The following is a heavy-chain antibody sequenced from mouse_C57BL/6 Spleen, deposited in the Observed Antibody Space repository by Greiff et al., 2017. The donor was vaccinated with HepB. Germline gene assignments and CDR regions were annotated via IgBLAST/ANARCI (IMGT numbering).Heavy chain of an antibody. CDR3: ARGSLYYGSYYAMDY. Sequence: QQSGAELARPGASVKMSCKASGYTFTSYTMHWVKQRPGQGLEWIGYINPSSGYTKYNQKFKDKATLTADKSSSTAYMQLSSLTSEDSAVYYCARGSLYYGSYYAMDYWGQGTSVTVSS. D-gene: IGHD1-1*01. CDR2: INPSSGYT. J-gene: IGHJ4*01. V-gene: IGHV1-4*01. CDR1: GYTFTSYT.